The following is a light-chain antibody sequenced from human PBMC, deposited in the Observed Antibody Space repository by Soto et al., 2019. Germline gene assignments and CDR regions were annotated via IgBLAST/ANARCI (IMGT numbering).Light chain of an antibody. J-gene: IGLJ1*01. CDR2: EVS. Sequence: QSVLTQPASVSGSPGQSITISCTGTSSDVRSYNLVSWYQQHPGKAPKLMIYEVSKRPSGVSNRFSGSKSGNTASLTISGFQVEDEADYYCCSYAGSSTFVFGTGTKVTVL. CDR1: SSDVRSYNL. CDR3: CSYAGSSTFV. V-gene: IGLV2-23*02.